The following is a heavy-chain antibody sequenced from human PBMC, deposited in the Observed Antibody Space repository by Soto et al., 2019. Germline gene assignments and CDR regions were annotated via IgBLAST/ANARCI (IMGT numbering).Heavy chain of an antibody. Sequence: QLQLQESGPGLVKPSETLSLTCTVSGGSISSSSYYWGWIRQPPGKGLEWIGSIYYSGSTYYNPSLKSRVTLSVDTSKNQFSLKLSSVTAADTAVYYCARNHYYGSGPVPFDPWGQGTLVTVSS. CDR2: IYYSGST. J-gene: IGHJ5*02. V-gene: IGHV4-39*01. D-gene: IGHD3-10*01. CDR1: GGSISSSSYY. CDR3: ARNHYYGSGPVPFDP.